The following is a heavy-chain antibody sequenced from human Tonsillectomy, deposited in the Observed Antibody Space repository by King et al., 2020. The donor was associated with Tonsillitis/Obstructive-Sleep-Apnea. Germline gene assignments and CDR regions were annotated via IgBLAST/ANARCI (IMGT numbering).Heavy chain of an antibody. CDR3: ARERGRGEDY. V-gene: IGHV3-74*01. CDR2: INSDGSTT. J-gene: IGHJ4*02. D-gene: IGHD3-10*01. Sequence: VQLVESGGDLVQPGGSLRLSCAASGFTFSSNWMHWVRQAPGKGLVWVSRINSDGSTTNYAASLKGRFTISRDNAKNPLYLQMNSLTAEDTAGYYCARERGRGEDYWGQGTLVTVSS. CDR1: GFTFSSNW.